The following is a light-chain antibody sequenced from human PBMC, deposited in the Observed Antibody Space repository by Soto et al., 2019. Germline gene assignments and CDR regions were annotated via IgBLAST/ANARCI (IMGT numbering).Light chain of an antibody. CDR3: QQYNTWPLT. Sequence: EIVMTQSPATLSVSPGERATLSCRASQGVTTNLAWYQQKPGQAPRLLIYGASTRATGIPARFSGSGSGTEFTLTFSSLQSEDFAVYYCQQYNTWPLTFGGGTKVEIK. J-gene: IGKJ4*01. CDR1: QGVTTN. V-gene: IGKV3-15*01. CDR2: GAS.